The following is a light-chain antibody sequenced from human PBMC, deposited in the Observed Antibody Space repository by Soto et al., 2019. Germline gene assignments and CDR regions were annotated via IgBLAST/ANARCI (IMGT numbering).Light chain of an antibody. Sequence: QSALTQPASVSGSPGQSITISWTGTSSDVGGYNYVSWYQQHPGKAPKLMIYEVSNRPSGVSNRFSGSKSGNTASLTISGLQAEDEADYYCSSYTSSSTPYVFGTGTKVTVL. CDR2: EVS. CDR3: SSYTSSSTPYV. J-gene: IGLJ1*01. CDR1: SSDVGGYNY. V-gene: IGLV2-14*01.